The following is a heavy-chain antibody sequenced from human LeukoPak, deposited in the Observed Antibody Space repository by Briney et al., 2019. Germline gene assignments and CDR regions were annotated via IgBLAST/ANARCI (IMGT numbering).Heavy chain of an antibody. CDR1: GFSFRSNV. D-gene: IGHD6-19*01. V-gene: IGHV3-23*01. CDR3: ATPSDSSGWYGV. CDR2: INNSGGIT. Sequence: GGSLRLSCAASGFSFRSNVMSWVRQAPGKGLEWVSVINNSGGITYYADSVKGRFTISRDNSKNTLYLQMNSLRGEDTAVYYCATPSDSSGWYGVWGQGTLVTVSS. J-gene: IGHJ4*02.